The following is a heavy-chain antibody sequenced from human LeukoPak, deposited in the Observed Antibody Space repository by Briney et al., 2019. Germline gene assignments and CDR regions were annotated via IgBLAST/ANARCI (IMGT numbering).Heavy chain of an antibody. CDR2: IYSGGST. V-gene: IGHV3-53*01. D-gene: IGHD3-22*01. CDR3: AKDLLVVVDYYDSREGSYFDY. Sequence: PGGSLRLSCAASGFTVSSNYMSWGRQAPGKGLEWGSVIYSGGSTYYADSVKGRFTISRDNSKNTLYLQMNSLRAEDTAVYYCAKDLLVVVDYYDSREGSYFDYWGQGTLVTVSS. J-gene: IGHJ4*02. CDR1: GFTVSSNY.